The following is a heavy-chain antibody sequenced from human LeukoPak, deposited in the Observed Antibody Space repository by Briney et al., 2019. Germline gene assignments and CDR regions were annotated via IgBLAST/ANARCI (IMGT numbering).Heavy chain of an antibody. Sequence: ASVKVSCKASGYTFTSYYMHWVRQAPGQGLEWMGIINPSGGSTSYAQKFQGRVTMTRDTSTSTVYMELRSLRSEDTAVYYCARAGFSRGDYGYWGQGTLVTVSS. CDR1: GYTFTSYY. V-gene: IGHV1-46*01. CDR2: INPSGGST. D-gene: IGHD4-17*01. J-gene: IGHJ4*02. CDR3: ARAGFSRGDYGY.